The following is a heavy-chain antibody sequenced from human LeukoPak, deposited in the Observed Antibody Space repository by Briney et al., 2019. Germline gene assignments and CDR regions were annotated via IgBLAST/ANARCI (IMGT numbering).Heavy chain of an antibody. V-gene: IGHV1-69*13. CDR3: ARDLSAMEYYYGMDV. J-gene: IGHJ6*02. CDR2: IIPIFGTA. CDR1: GYTFTSYG. D-gene: IGHD3-3*01. Sequence: SVKVSCKASGYTFTSYGISWVRQAPGQGLEWMGWIIPIFGTANYAQKFQGRVTITADESTSTAYMELSSLRSEDTAVYYCARDLSAMEYYYGMDVWGQGTTVTVSS.